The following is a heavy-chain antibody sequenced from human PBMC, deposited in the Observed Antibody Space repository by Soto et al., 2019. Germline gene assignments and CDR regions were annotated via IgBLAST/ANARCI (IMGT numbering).Heavy chain of an antibody. CDR2: ISYDGSNK. CDR3: AKDGGWNYVYYYYGMDV. Sequence: GGSLRLSCAASGFNFNTYAMSWVRQAPGKGLEWVAVISYDGSNKYYADSVKGRFTISRDNSKNTLYLQMNSLRAEDTAVYYCAKDGGWNYVYYYYGMDVWGQGTTVTVSS. CDR1: GFNFNTYA. V-gene: IGHV3-30*18. D-gene: IGHD1-7*01. J-gene: IGHJ6*02.